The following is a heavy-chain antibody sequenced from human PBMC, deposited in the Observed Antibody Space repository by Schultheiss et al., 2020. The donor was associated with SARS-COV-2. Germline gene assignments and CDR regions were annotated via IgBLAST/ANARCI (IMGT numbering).Heavy chain of an antibody. CDR1: GFTFSSYG. V-gene: IGHV3-64*04. CDR3: ASRYDFWSGPRNYYGMDV. CDR2: ISSNGGST. D-gene: IGHD3-3*01. J-gene: IGHJ6*02. Sequence: GESLKISCAASGFTFSSYGMHWVRQAPGKGLEYVSAISSNGGSTNYADSVKGRFTISRDNAKNSLYLQMNSLRAEDTAVYYCASRYDFWSGPRNYYGMDVWGQGTTVTVSS.